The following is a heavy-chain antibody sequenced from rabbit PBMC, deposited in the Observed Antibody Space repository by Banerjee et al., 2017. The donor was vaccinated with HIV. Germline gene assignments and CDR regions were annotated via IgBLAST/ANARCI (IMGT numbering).Heavy chain of an antibody. J-gene: IGHJ4*01. Sequence: QEQLEESGGDLVKPGASLTLTCTASGFSFSSSDYMCWVRQAPGKGLEWIACIDAGSSGYTYYASWAKGRFTTSKTSSTTVTLQMTSLTAADTATYFCARGGGNYYDWYFDLWGPGTLVTVS. CDR3: ARGGGNYYDWYFDL. V-gene: IGHV1S45*01. CDR2: IDAGSSGYT. D-gene: IGHD8-1*01. CDR1: GFSFSSSDY.